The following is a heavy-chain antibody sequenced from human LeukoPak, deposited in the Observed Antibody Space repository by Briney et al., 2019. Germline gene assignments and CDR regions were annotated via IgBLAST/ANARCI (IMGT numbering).Heavy chain of an antibody. CDR2: IYSSGTT. Sequence: SETLSLICSVYGVSMTGYYWSWIRQPPGKAPEWIGYIYSSGTTNYNPSLKSRVTISLDPSKNQFSLKLTSLTAADTAVYYWATSLADGCWYGVFDFWGRGTLVTVSS. V-gene: IGHV4-59*01. CDR1: GVSMTGYY. CDR3: ATSLADGCWYGVFDF. D-gene: IGHD6-13*01. J-gene: IGHJ4*03.